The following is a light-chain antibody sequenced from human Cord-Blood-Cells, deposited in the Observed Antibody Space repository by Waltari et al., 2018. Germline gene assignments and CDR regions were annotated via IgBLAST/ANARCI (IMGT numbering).Light chain of an antibody. V-gene: IGLV7-43*01. CDR3: LLYYGGAQRGV. CDR2: STS. Sequence: QTVVTQEPSLTVSPGGTVTLTCASSTGAVTSGYYPNWFKQKPGQGPRALLYSTSNKHSCTPARFSGSLLGGKAARTLSGVQPEDEAEYYCLLYYGGAQRGVFGGGTKLTVL. CDR1: TGAVTSGYY. J-gene: IGLJ3*02.